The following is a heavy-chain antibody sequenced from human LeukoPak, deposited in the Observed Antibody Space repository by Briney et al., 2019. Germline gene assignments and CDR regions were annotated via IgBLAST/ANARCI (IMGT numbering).Heavy chain of an antibody. J-gene: IGHJ4*02. Sequence: ASVKVSCKASGYTFSGHYMHWVRQAPGQGLEWRGWIYPNSGGTNYAQKFQGKVTMTRDTSISTAYMELRRLKLDDTAVYYCARVVGYGDYPFDYWGQGTLVTVSS. CDR3: ARVVGYGDYPFDY. CDR1: GYTFSGHY. V-gene: IGHV1-2*02. CDR2: IYPNSGGT. D-gene: IGHD4-17*01.